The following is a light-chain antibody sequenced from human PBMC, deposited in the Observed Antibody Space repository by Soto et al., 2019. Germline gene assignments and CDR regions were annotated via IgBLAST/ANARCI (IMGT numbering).Light chain of an antibody. CDR2: DAS. Sequence: MVLPLSPATLSLSPGERATLSCRASQSVSSYLAWYQQKPGQAPRLLIYDASTRATGIPARFSGSGSGTDFTLTISSLEPEDFAVYYCQQRNSWPWTFGQGTKVDIK. J-gene: IGKJ1*01. CDR3: QQRNSWPWT. CDR1: QSVSSY. V-gene: IGKV3-11*01.